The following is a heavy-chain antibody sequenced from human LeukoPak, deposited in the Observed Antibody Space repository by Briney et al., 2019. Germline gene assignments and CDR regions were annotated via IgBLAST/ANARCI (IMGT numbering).Heavy chain of an antibody. V-gene: IGHV3-53*01. Sequence: PGGAPRLSFAASGFPVRSNYMRWGRQAPGKGLEGGSVIYRGGSTSYADSLKGRFTISRDNSKNTLYLQMNSLRAEDTAVYYCARDLSRLADWGQGTLVTVSS. J-gene: IGHJ4*02. CDR3: ARDLSRLAD. CDR2: IYRGGST. D-gene: IGHD3-16*01. CDR1: GFPVRSNY.